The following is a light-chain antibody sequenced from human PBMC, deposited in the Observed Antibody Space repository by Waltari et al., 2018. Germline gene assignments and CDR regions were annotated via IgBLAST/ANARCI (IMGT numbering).Light chain of an antibody. J-gene: IGKJ1*01. V-gene: IGKV3-20*01. CDR1: QSVSRS. Sequence: SCRASQSVSRSLAWYQQKPGQAPKLLIYGASTRATGIPDRSTGSGSGTDFSLTISSLEPEDFAIYFCQHYVRLPATFGQGTKVEIK. CDR2: GAS. CDR3: QHYVRLPAT.